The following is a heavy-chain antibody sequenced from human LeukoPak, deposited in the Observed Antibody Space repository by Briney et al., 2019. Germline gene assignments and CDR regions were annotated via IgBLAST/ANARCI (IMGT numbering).Heavy chain of an antibody. J-gene: IGHJ4*02. CDR2: ISGSGGST. D-gene: IGHD6-19*01. V-gene: IGHV3-23*01. CDR3: AKDSESIAVAGPVDY. Sequence: GGSLRLSCAASGFTFSSYAMSWVRQAPGKGLEWVSAISGSGGSTYYADSVKGRFTISRDNSKNTLYLQINSLRAEDTAVYYCAKDSESIAVAGPVDYWGQGTLVTVSS. CDR1: GFTFSSYA.